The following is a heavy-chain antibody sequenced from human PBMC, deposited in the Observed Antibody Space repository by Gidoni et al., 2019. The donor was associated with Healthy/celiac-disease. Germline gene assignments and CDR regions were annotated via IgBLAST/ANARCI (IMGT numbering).Heavy chain of an antibody. CDR1: GGTFSSYA. D-gene: IGHD2-15*01. Sequence: QVQLVQSGAEVKKPGSSVKVSCKASGGTFSSYAISWVRQAPGQGLEWMGGIILIFGTANYAQKFQGRVTITADESTSTAYMELSSLRSEDTAVYYCARVVCGGSCYLYYYYYYGMDVWGQGTTVTVSS. CDR3: ARVVCGGSCYLYYYYYYGMDV. CDR2: IILIFGTA. V-gene: IGHV1-69*01. J-gene: IGHJ6*02.